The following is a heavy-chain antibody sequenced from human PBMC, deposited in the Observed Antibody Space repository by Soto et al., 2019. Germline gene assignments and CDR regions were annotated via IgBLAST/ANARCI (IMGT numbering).Heavy chain of an antibody. D-gene: IGHD7-27*01. CDR2: YSRSV. J-gene: IGHJ4*02. CDR1: GGSVSSGDHA. Sequence: QMQLQESGPGLVKPSETLSLNCVVSGGSVSSGDHAWGWIRQPPGKGLEWIGYSRSVNYNPSLRSGVTTSVDTATNHFSLKMRSVTAADTAVYYCGRDNWGSIDYWGQGTQVTVSS. CDR3: GRDNWGSIDY. V-gene: IGHV4-61*03.